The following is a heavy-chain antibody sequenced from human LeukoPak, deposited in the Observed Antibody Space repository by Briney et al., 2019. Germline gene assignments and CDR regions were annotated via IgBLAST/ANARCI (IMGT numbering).Heavy chain of an antibody. V-gene: IGHV4-59*01. J-gene: IGHJ4*02. Sequence: SETLSLTCTVSGGSISSFYWSWNRQSPGKGLGWLGYIYSTGSTSYNPSLKSRVTMSVDTSKNQFSLKLSSVTAADTAMYYCARYSGSYSFEYWGQGTLVTVSS. CDR1: GGSISSFY. D-gene: IGHD1-26*01. CDR2: IYSTGST. CDR3: ARYSGSYSFEY.